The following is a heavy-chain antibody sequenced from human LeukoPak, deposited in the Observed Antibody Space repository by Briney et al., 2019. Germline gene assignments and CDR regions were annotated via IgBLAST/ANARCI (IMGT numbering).Heavy chain of an antibody. CDR3: AKVSKGLVYYYDRNGYSRFDY. Sequence: PGGSLRLSCAASGITFSSYAMSWVRQAPGKGLEWVSTISGSDGSTNYADSVKGRFTISRDNSKNTLYLQMNSLRAEDTAVYYCAKVSKGLVYYYDRNGYSRFDYWGQGTLVTVSS. J-gene: IGHJ4*02. CDR2: ISGSDGST. CDR1: GITFSSYA. D-gene: IGHD3-22*01. V-gene: IGHV3-23*01.